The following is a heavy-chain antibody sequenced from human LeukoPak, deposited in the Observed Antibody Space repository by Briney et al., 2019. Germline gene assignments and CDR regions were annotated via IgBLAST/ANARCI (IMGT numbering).Heavy chain of an antibody. D-gene: IGHD2-15*01. CDR1: GYTFTSYY. Sequence: ASVKVSCKASGYTFTSYYMHWVRQAPGQGLEWMGIINPSGGSTSYAQKFQGRVTMTRDTSTRTVYMELSSLRSEDTAVYYCARDLTIKVATPGDYYGMDVWGQGTTVTVSS. CDR2: INPSGGST. J-gene: IGHJ6*02. V-gene: IGHV1-46*01. CDR3: ARDLTIKVATPGDYYGMDV.